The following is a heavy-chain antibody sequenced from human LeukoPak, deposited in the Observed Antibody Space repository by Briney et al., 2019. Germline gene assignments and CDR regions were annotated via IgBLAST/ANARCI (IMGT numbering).Heavy chain of an antibody. CDR2: VNPSGDST. V-gene: IGHV1-46*01. D-gene: IGHD3/OR15-3a*01. CDR3: ARWTTTYLDY. J-gene: IGHJ4*02. Sequence: ASVKVSCKASGYTFIRYYIHWVRQAPGQGLEWMGIVNPSGDSTNYAQKFQDRVTMTRDTSTSTVYMELSSLRSEDTAVYYCARWTTTYLDYWGQGTLVTVSS. CDR1: GYTFIRYY.